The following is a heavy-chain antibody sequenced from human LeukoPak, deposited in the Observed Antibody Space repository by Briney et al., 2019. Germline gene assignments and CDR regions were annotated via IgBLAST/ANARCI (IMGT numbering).Heavy chain of an antibody. CDR2: VKSKADDGTT. CDR3: ATEGGSGSYYGDDAFDM. V-gene: IGHV3-15*01. Sequence: GGSLRLSCEASGFSFTNTWMSWVRQAPGKGLEWVGRVKSKADDGTTDYAAPVQGRFTISRDDSKNTPSLQTNSLKTEDTAVYYCATEGGSGSYYGDDAFDMWGQGTMVTVSS. CDR1: GFSFTNTW. D-gene: IGHD3-10*01. J-gene: IGHJ3*02.